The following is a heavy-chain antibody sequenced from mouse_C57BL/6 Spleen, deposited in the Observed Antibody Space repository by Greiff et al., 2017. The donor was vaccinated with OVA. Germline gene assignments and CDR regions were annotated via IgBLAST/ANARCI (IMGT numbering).Heavy chain of an antibody. CDR3: ARKAPYSYYFDY. CDR2: IDPSDSYT. Sequence: KPGASVKLSCKASGYTFTSYWMQWVKQRPGQGLEWIGEIDPSDSYTNYNQKFKGKATLTVDTSSSTAYMQLSSLTSEDSAVYYCARKAPYSYYFDYWGQGTTLTVSS. CDR1: GYTFTSYW. V-gene: IGHV1-50*01. D-gene: IGHD2-10*01. J-gene: IGHJ2*01.